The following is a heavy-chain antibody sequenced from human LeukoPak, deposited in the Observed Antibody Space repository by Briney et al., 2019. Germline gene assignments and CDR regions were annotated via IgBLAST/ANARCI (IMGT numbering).Heavy chain of an antibody. V-gene: IGHV3-23*01. CDR2: ITTSGLST. Sequence: GGPLRLSCAASGVTFSDYAMSWVRQPPGKGLEWVSAITTSGLSTYYADSVKGRFTISRDNSKNTISLQMNSLRAEDTAVYYCARRFPDGIVDPWGQGTLVTVSS. J-gene: IGHJ5*02. CDR1: GVTFSDYA. D-gene: IGHD1-14*01. CDR3: ARRFPDGIVDP.